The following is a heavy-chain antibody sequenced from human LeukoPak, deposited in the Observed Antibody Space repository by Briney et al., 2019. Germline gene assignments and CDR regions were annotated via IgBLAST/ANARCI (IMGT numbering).Heavy chain of an antibody. CDR1: VFTFRRYC. Sequence: GVSVRLPCAASVFTFRRYCMNWVRQAPAKGLECGSAITSSSRYIYYADSVKGRFTISRDNAKNSLYLQMNSLRAEDTAVYYCARDPPLGSCSTISCPHLDYWGQGTLVTVSS. CDR2: ITSSSRYI. V-gene: IGHV3-21*01. J-gene: IGHJ4*02. CDR3: ARDPPLGSCSTISCPHLDY. D-gene: IGHD2-2*01.